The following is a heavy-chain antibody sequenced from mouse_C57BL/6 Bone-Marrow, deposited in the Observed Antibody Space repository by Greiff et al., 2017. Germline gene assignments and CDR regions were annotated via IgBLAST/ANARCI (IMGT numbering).Heavy chain of an antibody. CDR1: GYTFTSYD. J-gene: IGHJ1*03. V-gene: IGHV1-85*01. CDR2: IYPRDGST. D-gene: IGHD1-1*01. CDR3: ARDYGSSYWYFDV. Sequence: VQLQQSGPELVKPGASVKLSCKASGYTFTSYDINWVKQRPGQGLEWIGWIYPRDGSTKYNEKFKGKATLTLDTSSSTAYMELHSLTSEDSAVYFWARDYGSSYWYFDVWGTGTTVTVSS.